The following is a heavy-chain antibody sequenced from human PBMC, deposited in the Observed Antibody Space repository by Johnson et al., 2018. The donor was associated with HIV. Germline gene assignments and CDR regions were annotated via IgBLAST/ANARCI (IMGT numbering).Heavy chain of an antibody. CDR3: ARDLLWYSGSQLEAFDI. J-gene: IGHJ3*02. CDR1: GFTFSSYA. CDR2: ISYDGSNK. D-gene: IGHD1-26*01. Sequence: VQLLESGGGVVQPGRSLRLSCAASGFTFSSYAMHWVRQAPGKGLEWVAVISYDGSNKYYADSVKGRFTISRDNSKNTLYLQMNSLRAEDTAVYYWARDLLWYSGSQLEAFDIWGQGTMVTVSS. V-gene: IGHV3-30*04.